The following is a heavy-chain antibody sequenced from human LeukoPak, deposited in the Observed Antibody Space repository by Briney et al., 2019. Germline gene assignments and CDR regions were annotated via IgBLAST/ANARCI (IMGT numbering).Heavy chain of an antibody. D-gene: IGHD3-10*01. V-gene: IGHV3-48*04. CDR3: ARQDYYAIDY. CDR1: GFTFSSYG. J-gene: IGHJ4*02. CDR2: ISSSGSTI. Sequence: GGTLRLSCAASGFTFSSYGMSWIRQAPGKGLEWVSYISSSGSTIYYADSVKGRFTISRDNAKRSLYLQMNSLRAEDTAVYYCARQDYYAIDYWGQGTLVTVSS.